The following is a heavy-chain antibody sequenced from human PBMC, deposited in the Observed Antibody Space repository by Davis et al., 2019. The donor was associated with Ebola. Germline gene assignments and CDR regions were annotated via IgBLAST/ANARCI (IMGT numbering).Heavy chain of an antibody. J-gene: IGHJ5*02. CDR1: GGSFSRYA. V-gene: IGHV1-69*13. Sequence: SVKVSCKASGGSFSRYAVTWVRQAPGRGLEWVGVIIPILRTTDNAQKFQGRVTFTVDESTSTAYMELRRLRSDDTAVYYCARTEGGYGDWFDPWGQGTLVTV. CDR3: ARTEGGYGDWFDP. CDR2: IIPILRTT. D-gene: IGHD5-12*01.